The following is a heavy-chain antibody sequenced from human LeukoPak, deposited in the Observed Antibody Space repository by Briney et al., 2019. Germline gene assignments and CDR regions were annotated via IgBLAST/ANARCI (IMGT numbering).Heavy chain of an antibody. Sequence: ASVKVSCKASGGTFSSYAISWVRQTPGQGLEWMGRIIPILGIANYAQKFQGRVTITADKSTSTAYMELSSLRSEDTAVYYCARRGEKNYFDYWGQGTLVTVSS. D-gene: IGHD3-16*01. CDR3: ARRGEKNYFDY. CDR1: GGTFSSYA. CDR2: IIPILGIA. V-gene: IGHV1-69*04. J-gene: IGHJ4*02.